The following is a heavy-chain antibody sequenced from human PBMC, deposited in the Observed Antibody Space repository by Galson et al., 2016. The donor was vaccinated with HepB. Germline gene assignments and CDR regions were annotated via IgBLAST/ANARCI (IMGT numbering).Heavy chain of an antibody. J-gene: IGHJ4*02. D-gene: IGHD3-9*01. Sequence: SLRLSCAASGFTLSRSDMYWVRQAPGKGLEWVAVTSYDGSNEYYADSVKGRFTISRDNSKNTLYLQMNSLRAEDTAVYYCAKPETRTYDILTGYSHLDYWGQGTLVTVSS. CDR2: TSYDGSNE. CDR3: AKPETRTYDILTGYSHLDY. V-gene: IGHV3-30*18. CDR1: GFTLSRSD.